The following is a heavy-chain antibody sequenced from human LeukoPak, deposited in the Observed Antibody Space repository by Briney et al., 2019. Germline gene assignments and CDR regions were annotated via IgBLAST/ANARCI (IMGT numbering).Heavy chain of an antibody. D-gene: IGHD1-14*01. V-gene: IGHV1-46*01. CDR2: INSSGGST. J-gene: IGHJ6*02. Sequence: ASVKVSCKASGYTFTIYYMHWVRQAPGQGLEWMGIINSSGGSTSYAQKFQGRATMTRDTSTSTVYMELSSLRSEDTAVYYCARATGAYYYYGMDVWGQGTTVTVSS. CDR3: ARATGAYYYYGMDV. CDR1: GYTFTIYY.